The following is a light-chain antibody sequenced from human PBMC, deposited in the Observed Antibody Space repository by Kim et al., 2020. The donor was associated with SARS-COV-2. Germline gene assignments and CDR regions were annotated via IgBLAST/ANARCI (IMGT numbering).Light chain of an antibody. CDR3: QQSYNPPYI. V-gene: IGKV1-39*01. CDR1: QSISTY. J-gene: IGKJ2*01. CDR2: AAS. Sequence: DIQVTQSPSSLSASVGDRVTITCRASQSISTYLNWYQQKPGKAPKLLIYAASSLRNGVPSRFSGRGSGTDFTLTISSLQPEDFATYFCQQSYNPPYIFGQGTKLEI.